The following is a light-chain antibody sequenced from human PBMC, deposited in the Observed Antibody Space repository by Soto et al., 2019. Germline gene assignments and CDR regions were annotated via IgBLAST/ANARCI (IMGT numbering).Light chain of an antibody. Sequence: SALTQVRSVSGSPGQSVTISCTGTSSDVGGYNYVSWYQQHPGKAPKLVIFDVNKRPSGVPDRFSGSKSANTASLTISGLQADDEADYYCCSYTASHTYVFGTGTKVTVL. CDR2: DVN. CDR3: CSYTASHTYV. V-gene: IGLV2-11*01. J-gene: IGLJ1*01. CDR1: SSDVGGYNY.